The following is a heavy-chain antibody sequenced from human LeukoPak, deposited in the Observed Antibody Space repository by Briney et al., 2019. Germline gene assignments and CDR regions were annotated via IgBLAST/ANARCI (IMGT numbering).Heavy chain of an antibody. CDR2: ISWNSGSI. J-gene: IGHJ2*01. CDR1: GFTFDDYA. V-gene: IGHV3-9*01. Sequence: GGSLRLSCAASGFTFDDYAMHWVRQAPGKGLEWVSGISWNSGSIGCADSVKGRFTISRDNAKNTLYLQMNSLRAEDTALYYCAKGVVRYWYFDLWGRGTLVTVSS. D-gene: IGHD2-15*01. CDR3: AKGVVRYWYFDL.